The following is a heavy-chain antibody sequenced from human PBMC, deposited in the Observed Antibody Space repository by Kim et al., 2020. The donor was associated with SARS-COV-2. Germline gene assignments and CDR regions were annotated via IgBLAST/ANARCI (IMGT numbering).Heavy chain of an antibody. V-gene: IGHV4-59*01. Sequence: YSPSLKSRVTISVDPSKHQFSLKLSSVTAADTAVYYCARAAEYYYYGMDVWGQGTTVTVSS. J-gene: IGHJ6*02. CDR3: ARAAEYYYYGMDV.